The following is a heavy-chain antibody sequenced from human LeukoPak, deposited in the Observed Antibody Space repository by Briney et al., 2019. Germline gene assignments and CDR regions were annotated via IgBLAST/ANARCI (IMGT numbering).Heavy chain of an antibody. D-gene: IGHD6-19*01. CDR3: ARDIKDGSGLLIVMY. Sequence: ASVKVSCKASGYTFTGYYMHWVRQAPGQGLEWMGWINPNSGDTNYAQKFQGRVTMTRDTSISTAYMELSRLRSDDTAVYYCARDIKDGSGLLIVMYWGQGTLVTVSS. J-gene: IGHJ4*02. CDR2: INPNSGDT. V-gene: IGHV1-2*02. CDR1: GYTFTGYY.